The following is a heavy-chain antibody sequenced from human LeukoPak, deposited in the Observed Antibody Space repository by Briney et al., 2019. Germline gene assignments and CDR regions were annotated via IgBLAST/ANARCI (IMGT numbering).Heavy chain of an antibody. J-gene: IGHJ3*02. Sequence: GGSLSLSSAAAGFTFSNYAMNWVRQAPGKGLEWVSAVSGSGGTTYYADSVKGRFTISRDNSKNTLYLQMNSLRAEDTAVYYCAKDPDYQLLSRAAFDIWGQGTMVTVSS. D-gene: IGHD2-2*01. CDR3: AKDPDYQLLSRAAFDI. CDR1: GFTFSNYA. CDR2: VSGSGGTT. V-gene: IGHV3-23*01.